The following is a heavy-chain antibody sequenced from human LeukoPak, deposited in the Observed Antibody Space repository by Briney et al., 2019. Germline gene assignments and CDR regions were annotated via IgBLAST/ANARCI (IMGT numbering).Heavy chain of an antibody. CDR3: ARLYCSSSSCYAGDF. V-gene: IGHV3-21*01. CDR2: ISSDSRHI. CDR1: GFTFDDYA. Sequence: GRSLRLSCAASGFTFDDYAMHWVRQAPGKGLEWVSSISSDSRHIFYADSVKGRFTISRDNAKNSLFLQMNSLRAEDTAVYYCARLYCSSSSCYAGDFWGQGTLVTVSS. D-gene: IGHD2-2*01. J-gene: IGHJ4*02.